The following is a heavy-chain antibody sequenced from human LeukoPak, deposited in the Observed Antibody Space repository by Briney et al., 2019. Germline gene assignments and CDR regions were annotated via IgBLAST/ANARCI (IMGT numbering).Heavy chain of an antibody. Sequence: ASVKVSCKASGYTFTGYYMHWVRQAPGQGLEWMGWINPNSGGTNYAQKFQGRVTMTRDTSISTAYMALSRLRSDDTAVYYCAREAIVGATTWFDPWGQGTLVTVSS. CDR3: AREAIVGATTWFDP. J-gene: IGHJ5*02. V-gene: IGHV1-2*02. D-gene: IGHD1-26*01. CDR1: GYTFTGYY. CDR2: INPNSGGT.